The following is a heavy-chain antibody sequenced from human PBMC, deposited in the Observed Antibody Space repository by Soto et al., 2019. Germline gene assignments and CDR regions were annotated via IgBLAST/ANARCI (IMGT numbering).Heavy chain of an antibody. Sequence: GGSLRLSCAASGFTFSSYWMSWVRQAPGKGLEWVANIKQDGSEKYYVDSVKGRFTISRDNAKNSLYLQMNSLRAEDTAVYYCANLRVFDYMDVWGKGTTVTVSS. D-gene: IGHD6-6*01. J-gene: IGHJ6*03. V-gene: IGHV3-7*01. CDR3: ANLRVFDYMDV. CDR1: GFTFSSYW. CDR2: IKQDGSEK.